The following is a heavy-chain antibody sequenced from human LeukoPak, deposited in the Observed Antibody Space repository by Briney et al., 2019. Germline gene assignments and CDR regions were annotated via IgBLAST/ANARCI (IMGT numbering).Heavy chain of an antibody. J-gene: IGHJ4*02. CDR1: GGSISGGDYY. CDR3: ARAHVDTAMVIFDY. V-gene: IGHV4-30-4*01. Sequence: SETLSLTCTVSGGSISGGDYYRSWIRQPPGKGLEWIGYIYYSGSTYYNPSLKSRVTISVDTSKNQFSLKLSSVTAADTAVYYCARAHVDTAMVIFDYWGQGTLVTVSS. CDR2: IYYSGST. D-gene: IGHD5-18*01.